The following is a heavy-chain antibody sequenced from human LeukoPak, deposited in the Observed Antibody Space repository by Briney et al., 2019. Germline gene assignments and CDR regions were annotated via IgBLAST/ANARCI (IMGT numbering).Heavy chain of an antibody. CDR2: IIPIFGTA. CDR3: ARMAYSYGYYYYYGMDV. D-gene: IGHD5-18*01. CDR1: GGTFSSYA. V-gene: IGHV1-69*13. Sequence: ASVKVSCKASGGTFSSYAISWVRQAPGQGLEWMGGIIPIFGTANYAQKFQGRVTITADESTSTAYMELSSLRSEDTAAYYCARMAYSYGYYYYYGMDVWGQGTTVTVSS. J-gene: IGHJ6*02.